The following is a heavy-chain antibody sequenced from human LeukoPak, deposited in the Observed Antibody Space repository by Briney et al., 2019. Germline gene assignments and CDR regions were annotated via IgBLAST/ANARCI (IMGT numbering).Heavy chain of an antibody. J-gene: IGHJ4*02. Sequence: GESLKISCKGSGYRFPKSWIGWVRQMPGKGLEWTGIIYPDDSRTKYNPSFQGQVTMSVDKSISTAYLQWSSLKASDTAMYYCARPNYGSADYWGQGTLVTVSS. CDR1: GYRFPKSW. V-gene: IGHV5-51*01. CDR2: IYPDDSRT. CDR3: ARPNYGSADY. D-gene: IGHD3-10*01.